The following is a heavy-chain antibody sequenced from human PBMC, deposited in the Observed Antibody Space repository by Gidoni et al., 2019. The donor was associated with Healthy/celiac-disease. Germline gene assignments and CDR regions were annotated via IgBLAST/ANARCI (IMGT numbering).Heavy chain of an antibody. J-gene: IGHJ4*02. CDR3: ARASIPAYGSGNPFYFDY. V-gene: IGHV4-30-4*01. CDR1: GGSISSGDYY. Sequence: QVQLQESGPGLVKPSQTLSLTCTVSGGSISSGDYYWSWIRQPPGKGLEWIGYIYYSGSTYYNPSLKSRVTISVDTSKNQFSLKLSSVTAADTAVYYCARASIPAYGSGNPFYFDYWGQGTLVTVSS. CDR2: IYYSGST. D-gene: IGHD3-10*01.